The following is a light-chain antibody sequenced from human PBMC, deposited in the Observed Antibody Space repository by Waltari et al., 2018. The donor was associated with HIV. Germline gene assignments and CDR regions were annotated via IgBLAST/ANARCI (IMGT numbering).Light chain of an antibody. CDR3: QSTDHDGTWV. V-gene: IGLV3-25*03. Sequence: SYDLTQTPSVSVSPGQTARINCSRGALPKKYSSWYRQKAGQAPILLIYKDIERPSGSPGRISGSGSGTGVTLTITDVQAEDEGDYFCQSTDHDGTWVFGGGTKLTVL. CDR1: ALPKKY. J-gene: IGLJ3*02. CDR2: KDI.